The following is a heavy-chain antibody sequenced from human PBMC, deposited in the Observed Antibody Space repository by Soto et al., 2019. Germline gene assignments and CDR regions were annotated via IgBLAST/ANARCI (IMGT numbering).Heavy chain of an antibody. CDR1: GFTFSSYS. Sequence: EVQLVESGGGLVQPGGSLRLSCAASGFTFSSYSMNWVRQAPGKGLEWVSYISSSSTIYYADSVKGRFTISRDNAKNSLYLQMNSLRDEDTAVYYCARVEYSSLPMVYWGQGTLVTVSS. V-gene: IGHV3-48*02. CDR3: ARVEYSSLPMVY. CDR2: ISSSSTI. J-gene: IGHJ4*02. D-gene: IGHD6-6*01.